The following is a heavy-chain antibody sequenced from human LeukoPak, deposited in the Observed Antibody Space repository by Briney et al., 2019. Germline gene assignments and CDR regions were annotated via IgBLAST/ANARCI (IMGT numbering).Heavy chain of an antibody. V-gene: IGHV1-69*04. CDR1: GGTFSSYA. J-gene: IGHJ6*02. CDR2: IIPIFGIA. Sequence: ASVKVSCKASGGTFSSYAISWVRQAPGQGLEWMGRIIPIFGIANYAQKFQGRVTITADKSTSTAYMELSGLRSVDTAVYYCAGYRGGDFWSGYYNDGMDVWGQGTTVTVSS. D-gene: IGHD3-3*01. CDR3: AGYRGGDFWSGYYNDGMDV.